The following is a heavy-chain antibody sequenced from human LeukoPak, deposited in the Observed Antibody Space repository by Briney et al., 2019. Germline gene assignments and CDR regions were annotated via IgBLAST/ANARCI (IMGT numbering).Heavy chain of an antibody. CDR3: ARTFRRGLRYFDWSPRGAFDI. CDR1: GYTFTSYD. Sequence: GASVKVSCKASGYTFTSYDINWVRQASGQGRDGMGWMNPNSGNTGYAQKFQGRVTMTRNPSISTAYMELSSLRSEDTAVYYCARTFRRGLRYFDWSPRGAFDIWGQGTMVTVSS. CDR2: MNPNSGNT. D-gene: IGHD3-9*01. V-gene: IGHV1-8*01. J-gene: IGHJ3*02.